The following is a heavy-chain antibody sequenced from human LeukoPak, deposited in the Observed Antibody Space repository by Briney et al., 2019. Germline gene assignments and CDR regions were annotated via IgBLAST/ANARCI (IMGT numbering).Heavy chain of an antibody. V-gene: IGHV1-8*01. Sequence: ASVKVSCKASGYTFTSYDINWVRQATGQGLEWMGWMNPNSGNTGYAQKFQGRVTMTRNTSISTAYMGLSSLRSEDTAVYYCARAIRVRGVIIYYYYMDVWGKGTTVTVSS. CDR1: GYTFTSYD. CDR3: ARAIRVRGVIIYYYYMDV. J-gene: IGHJ6*03. CDR2: MNPNSGNT. D-gene: IGHD3-10*01.